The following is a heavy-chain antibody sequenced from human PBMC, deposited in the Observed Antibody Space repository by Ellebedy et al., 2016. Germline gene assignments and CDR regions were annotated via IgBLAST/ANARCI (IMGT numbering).Heavy chain of an antibody. CDR1: GYTLTDLS. D-gene: IGHD3-3*01. V-gene: IGHV1-24*01. Sequence: ASVKVSCKVSGYTLTDLSMHWVRQAPGKGLEWMGGFDPEDGETIYAQKFQGRVTMTEDTSTDTAYMELSSLRSEDTAVYYCATYRDFWSGSGILDYWGQGTLVAVSA. J-gene: IGHJ4*02. CDR2: FDPEDGET. CDR3: ATYRDFWSGSGILDY.